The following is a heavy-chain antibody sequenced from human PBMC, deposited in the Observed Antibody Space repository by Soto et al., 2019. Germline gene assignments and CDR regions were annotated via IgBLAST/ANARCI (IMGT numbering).Heavy chain of an antibody. CDR1: SCPISISNW. V-gene: IGHV4-4*02. Sequence: SETRSPTSVISSCPISISNWSGGVRQPPGKGLEWIGEIYHSGSTNYNPSLKSRVTISVDKSKNQFSLKLSSVTAADTAVYYCAGQYCTNGVCYTGYDYWGQG. CDR3: AGQYCTNGVCYTGYDY. J-gene: IGHJ4*02. CDR2: IYHSGST. D-gene: IGHD2-8*01.